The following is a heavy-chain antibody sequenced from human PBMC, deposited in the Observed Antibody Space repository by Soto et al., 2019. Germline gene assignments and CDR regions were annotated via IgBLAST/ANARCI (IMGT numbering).Heavy chain of an antibody. CDR1: GYTFSNYA. Sequence: XSVKVSCKTSGYTFSNYAIRLVRQAPGQGLECMGWVSPYNGNANYTEEFQGRVSMTTDTSTTTAYMELTSLTSDDTAIYYCAREISLIMAAPADWGQGTLVTVSS. J-gene: IGHJ4*02. D-gene: IGHD2-8*01. CDR3: AREISLIMAAPAD. V-gene: IGHV1-18*04. CDR2: VSPYNGNA.